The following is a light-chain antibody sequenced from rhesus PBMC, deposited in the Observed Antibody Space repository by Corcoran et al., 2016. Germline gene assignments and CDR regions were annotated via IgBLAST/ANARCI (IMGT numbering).Light chain of an antibody. V-gene: IGLV2-32*01. CDR2: EVS. J-gene: IGLJ1*01. CDR3: CSYAGRYTFI. Sequence: QAALTQPRSVSGSPGQSVTISCTGTSSDIGGYNYVSWYQQHPGTAPKLMIYEVSKRPSGVSDRFSGSKSGNTASLTISGLQAEDEADYYCCSYAGRYTFIVGAGTRLTVL. CDR1: SSDIGGYNY.